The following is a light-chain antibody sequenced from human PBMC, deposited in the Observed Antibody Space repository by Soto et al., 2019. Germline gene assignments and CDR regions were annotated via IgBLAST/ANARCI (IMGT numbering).Light chain of an antibody. V-gene: IGKV1-33*01. J-gene: IGKJ4*01. CDR1: QDIINY. CDR2: DAS. CDR3: QQYDNLPLT. Sequence: DIQTTQSPSSLSASVGDRVTITCKASQDIINYLNWYHQKPGKAPKLLIYDASNLETGVPSRFSGSGSGTDFTFTISSLQPEDIATYYCQQYDNLPLTFGGGTKVDIK.